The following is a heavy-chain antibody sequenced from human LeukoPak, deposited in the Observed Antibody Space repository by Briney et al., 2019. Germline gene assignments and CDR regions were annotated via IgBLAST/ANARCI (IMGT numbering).Heavy chain of an antibody. CDR3: VRDPRGSYPFDY. CDR2: ISSSGDAI. J-gene: IGHJ4*02. CDR1: GFTFRDYY. D-gene: IGHD1-26*01. Sequence: GGSLRLSCAASGFTFRDYYMSWIRQAPGEGLEWVSYISSSGDAIYSADSVKGRFTISRDNAKNSLYLQMDSLRVEDTAVYYCVRDPRGSYPFDYWGQGTLVTVSS. V-gene: IGHV3-11*01.